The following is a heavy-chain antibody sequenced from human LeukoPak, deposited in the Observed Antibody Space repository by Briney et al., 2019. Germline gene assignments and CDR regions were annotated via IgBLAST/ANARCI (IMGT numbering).Heavy chain of an antibody. CDR2: IYDSGST. V-gene: IGHV4-30-4*01. D-gene: IGHD2-15*01. J-gene: IGHJ3*02. CDR1: GASIRSGDYY. Sequence: SETLSLTCTVSGASIRSGDYYWSWIRQPPGTGLEWIGYIYDSGSTYYNPSLKSRITISVDTSENRYSLKLSSVTATDTAVYYCARDCSGGSCYGAFDIWGQGTMVTVSS. CDR3: ARDCSGGSCYGAFDI.